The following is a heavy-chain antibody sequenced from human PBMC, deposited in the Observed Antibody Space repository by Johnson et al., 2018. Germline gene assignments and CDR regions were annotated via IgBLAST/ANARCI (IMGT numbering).Heavy chain of an antibody. CDR3: ASLSAGAFDI. D-gene: IGHD3-3*02. CDR1: GFTFSSYG. J-gene: IGHJ3*02. Sequence: QVQLVQSGGGVVQPGRSLRLSCAASGFTFSSYGMHWVRQAPGKGLEWVAVIWYDGSNKYYADSVKGRFTISRDNSKNTLYLQMNSLGAEDTAVYYCASLSAGAFDIWGQGTMVTVSS. CDR2: IWYDGSNK. V-gene: IGHV3-33*01.